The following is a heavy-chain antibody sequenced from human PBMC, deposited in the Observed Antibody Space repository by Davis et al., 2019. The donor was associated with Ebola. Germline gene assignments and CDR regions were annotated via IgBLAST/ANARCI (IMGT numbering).Heavy chain of an antibody. V-gene: IGHV3-69-1*02. Sequence: GESLKISCAASGFDFSYHVMNWVRQAPGKGLEWVSSISARGNFYADSVKGRFTISRDDTRDSLYLQMDSLRVEDTATYFCARGGILYWWDLWGQGTTVIVSS. CDR1: GFDFSYHV. CDR2: ISARGN. J-gene: IGHJ6*02. D-gene: IGHD2-8*02. CDR3: ARGGILYWWDL.